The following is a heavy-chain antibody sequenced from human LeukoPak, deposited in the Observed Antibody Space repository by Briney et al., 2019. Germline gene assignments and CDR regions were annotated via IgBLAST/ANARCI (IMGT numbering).Heavy chain of an antibody. CDR2: IYYSGST. V-gene: IGHV4-59*01. CDR3: ARGDGYNGRYFQH. Sequence: SETLSLTCTVSGGSISSYYRSWIRQPPGKGLEWIGYIYYSGSTNYNPSLKSRVTISVDTSKNHFSLRLSSVTAADTAVYYCARGDGYNGRYFQHWGQGTLVTVSS. CDR1: GGSISSYY. J-gene: IGHJ1*01. D-gene: IGHD5-24*01.